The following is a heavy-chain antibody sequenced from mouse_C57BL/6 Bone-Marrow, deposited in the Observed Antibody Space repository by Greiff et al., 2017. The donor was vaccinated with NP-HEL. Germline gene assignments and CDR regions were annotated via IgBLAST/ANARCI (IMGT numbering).Heavy chain of an antibody. J-gene: IGHJ1*03. CDR3: TRNTRDGNYGYFDV. CDR1: GYTFTDYE. Sequence: VQLQQSGAELVRPGASVTLSCKASGYTFTDYEMHWVKQTPVHGLEWIGAIDPETGGTAYNQKFKGKAILTADKSSSTAYMELRSLTSEDSAVYYCTRNTRDGNYGYFDVWGTGTTVTVSS. V-gene: IGHV1-15*01. D-gene: IGHD2-1*01. CDR2: IDPETGGT.